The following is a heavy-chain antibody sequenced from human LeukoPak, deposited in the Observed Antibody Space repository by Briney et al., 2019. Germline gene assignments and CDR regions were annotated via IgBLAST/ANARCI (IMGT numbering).Heavy chain of an antibody. J-gene: IGHJ6*02. CDR2: INGNGDT. CDR1: GYTFSTYA. D-gene: IGHD3-22*01. V-gene: IGHV1-3*01. Sequence: ASVKVSCKASGYTFSTYAIHWVRQAPGERLEWMGWINGNGDTKYSQKFQGRVTITRDTSASTVYMELTSPRSADTAVYYCARDQAENDSSGNYYNYGMDVWGQGTTVIVSS. CDR3: ARDQAENDSSGNYYNYGMDV.